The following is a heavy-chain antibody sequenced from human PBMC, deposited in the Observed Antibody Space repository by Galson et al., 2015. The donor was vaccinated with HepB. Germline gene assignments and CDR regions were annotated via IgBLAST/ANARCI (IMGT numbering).Heavy chain of an antibody. CDR2: ISDDGDNK. D-gene: IGHD6-19*01. J-gene: IGHJ2*01. Sequence: LRLSCAASGFSFSTYALHWIRQTPGKGLEWVAMISDDGDNKYYVDSVKGRFTISRDNSKNKLYLQMDSLRAEDMAVYYCARDGSESSGWEWYFDLWGRGTLATVSS. CDR3: ARDGSESSGWEWYFDL. V-gene: IGHV3-30-3*01. CDR1: GFSFSTYA.